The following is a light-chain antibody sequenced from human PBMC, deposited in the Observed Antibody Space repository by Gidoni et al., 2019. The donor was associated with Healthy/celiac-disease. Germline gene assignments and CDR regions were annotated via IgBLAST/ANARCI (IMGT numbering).Light chain of an antibody. CDR1: PGISNS. V-gene: IGKV1-NL1*01. CDR3: QQYYRTPPT. Sequence: DIQMTQSPSSLSASVGDRVTITCRASPGISNSLALYPQKPGKAPKLLLYAASILESGVPSRFSGRGSATDYTLTISSLQPEDFATYYCQQYYRTPPTFGQGTKVEI. J-gene: IGKJ1*01. CDR2: AAS.